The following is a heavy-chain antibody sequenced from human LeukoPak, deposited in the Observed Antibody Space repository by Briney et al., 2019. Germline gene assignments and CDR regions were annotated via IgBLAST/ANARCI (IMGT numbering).Heavy chain of an antibody. CDR2: IYYSGST. V-gene: IGHV4-31*03. CDR3: ARAHCSSTSCYNYYYYGMDV. CDR1: GGSISSGGYY. J-gene: IGHJ6*02. D-gene: IGHD2-2*02. Sequence: PSETLSLTCTVSGGSISSGGYYWSWTRQHPGKGLEWIGYIYYSGSTYYNPSLKSRVTISVDTSKNQFSLKLSSVTAADTAVYYCARAHCSSTSCYNYYYYGMDVWGQGTTVTVSS.